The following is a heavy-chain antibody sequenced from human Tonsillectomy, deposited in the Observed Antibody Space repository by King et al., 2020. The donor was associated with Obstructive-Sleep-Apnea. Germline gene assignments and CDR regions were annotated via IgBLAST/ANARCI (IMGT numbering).Heavy chain of an antibody. D-gene: IGHD6-13*01. J-gene: IGHJ3*02. CDR2: ISYDGSNK. CDR1: GFTFSCYA. CDR3: ARDLRRIAAAGTGDAFDI. V-gene: IGHV3-30*04. Sequence: VQLVESGGGVVQPGRSLRLSCAASGFTFSCYAMHWVRQAPGKGLEWVAVISYDGSNKYYADSVKGRFTISRDNSKNTLYLQMNSLRAEDTAVYYCARDLRRIAAAGTGDAFDIWGQGTMVTVSS.